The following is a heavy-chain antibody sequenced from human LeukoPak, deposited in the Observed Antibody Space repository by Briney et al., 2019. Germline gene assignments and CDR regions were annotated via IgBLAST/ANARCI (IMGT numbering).Heavy chain of an antibody. V-gene: IGHV3-23*01. CDR1: GFTFSSYA. CDR3: ARVRDQQSYGMDV. CDR2: ISGSGGST. Sequence: GGSLRLSCAASGFTFSSYAMSWVRQAPGKGLEWVSAISGSGGSTYYADSVKGRFTISRDNSKNTLYLQMNSLRAEDTAVYYCARVRDQQSYGMDVWGQGTTVTVSS. J-gene: IGHJ6*02. D-gene: IGHD2-2*01.